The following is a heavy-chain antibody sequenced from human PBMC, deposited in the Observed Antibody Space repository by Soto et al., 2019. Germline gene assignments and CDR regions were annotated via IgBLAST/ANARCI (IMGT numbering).Heavy chain of an antibody. CDR1: GYSFTSYW. Sequence: PGESLKISCKGSGYSFTSYWIGWVRQMPGKGLEWMGIIYPGDSDTRYSPSFQGQVTISADKSISTAYLQWSSLKASDTAMYYCARQSARAAAADDDYYYYGMDVWGQGTTVTVSS. J-gene: IGHJ6*02. CDR2: IYPGDSDT. D-gene: IGHD6-13*01. CDR3: ARQSARAAAADDDYYYYGMDV. V-gene: IGHV5-51*01.